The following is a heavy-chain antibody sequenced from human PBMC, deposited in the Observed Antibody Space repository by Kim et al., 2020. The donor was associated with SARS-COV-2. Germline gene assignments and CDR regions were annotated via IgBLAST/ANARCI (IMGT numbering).Heavy chain of an antibody. CDR1: GFTFSSYS. CDR2: ISSSSSYI. D-gene: IGHD3-3*01. CDR3: AREDFTIFGVVIMGNAFDI. V-gene: IGHV3-21*01. Sequence: GGSLRLSCAASGFTFSSYSMNWVRQAPGKGLEWVSSISSSSSYIYYADSVKGRFTISRDNAKNSLYLQMNSLRAEDTAVYYCAREDFTIFGVVIMGNAFDIWGQGTMVTVSS. J-gene: IGHJ3*02.